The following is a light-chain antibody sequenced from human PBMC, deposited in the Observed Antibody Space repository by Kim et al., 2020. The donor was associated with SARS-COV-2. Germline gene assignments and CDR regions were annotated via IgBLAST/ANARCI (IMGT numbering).Light chain of an antibody. V-gene: IGLV7-46*01. CDR1: PGPVPSDHY. CDR3: LLSYGDPRGV. J-gene: IGLJ3*02. CDR2: DPH. Sequence: GATVTLTCGRNPGPVPSDHYPYWFQQKPGQAPRTLIFDPHRRHSWTPARFSGSLFGARAALTLSGAQPEDEADYYCLLSYGDPRGVFGGGTQLTVL.